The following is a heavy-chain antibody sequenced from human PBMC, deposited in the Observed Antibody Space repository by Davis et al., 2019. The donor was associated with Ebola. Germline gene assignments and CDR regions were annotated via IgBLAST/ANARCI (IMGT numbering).Heavy chain of an antibody. Sequence: SVKVSCKASGGTFSSYAISWVRQAPGQGLEWMGRIIPILGIANYAQKFQGRVTITADGSTSTAYMELSSLRSEDTAMYYCASSIAVAGYYYYYGMDVWGQGTTVTVSS. D-gene: IGHD6-19*01. CDR3: ASSIAVAGYYYYYGMDV. CDR1: GGTFSSYA. J-gene: IGHJ6*02. CDR2: IIPILGIA. V-gene: IGHV1-69*04.